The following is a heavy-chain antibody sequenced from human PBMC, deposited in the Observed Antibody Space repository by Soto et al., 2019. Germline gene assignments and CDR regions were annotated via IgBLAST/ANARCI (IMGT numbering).Heavy chain of an antibody. V-gene: IGHV1-69*13. J-gene: IGHJ4*02. Sequence: ASVKVSCKASGGTFSSYAISWVRQAPGQGLEWMGGIIPIFGTANYAQKFQGRVTITADESTSTAYMELSSLRSEDTAVYYCARFMGRDYGDYDPDYWGQGTLVTVSS. CDR2: IIPIFGTA. D-gene: IGHD4-17*01. CDR1: GGTFSSYA. CDR3: ARFMGRDYGDYDPDY.